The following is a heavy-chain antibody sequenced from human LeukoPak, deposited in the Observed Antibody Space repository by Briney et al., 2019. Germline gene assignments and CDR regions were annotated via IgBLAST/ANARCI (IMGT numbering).Heavy chain of an antibody. V-gene: IGHV4-39*01. Sequence: SETLSLTCTVSGDSISSGSYYWGWIRQPPGKGLEWVGSIYYSGTTYYNPSLKSRVTISVDTSKNQFSLKLNSVTAADTAVYHCARVDSYGSGDYWGQGTLVTVSP. D-gene: IGHD3-10*01. CDR3: ARVDSYGSGDY. CDR2: IYYSGTT. J-gene: IGHJ4*02. CDR1: GDSISSGSYY.